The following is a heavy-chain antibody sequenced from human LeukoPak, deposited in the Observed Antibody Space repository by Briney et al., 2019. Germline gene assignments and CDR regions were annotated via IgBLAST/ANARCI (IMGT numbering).Heavy chain of an antibody. CDR2: IDPNTGGT. J-gene: IGHJ5*02. D-gene: IGHD2-21*01. CDR1: GYTFTSYG. CDR3: ARDHLCGTTWCA. Sequence: ASVKVSCKASGYTFTSYGISWVRQAPGQGPEWMGWIDPNTGGTTYAQKFQGRVTMTRDTSISTAYMELSRLTSDDTAMYYCARDHLCGTTWCAWGQGTLVTVSS. V-gene: IGHV1-2*02.